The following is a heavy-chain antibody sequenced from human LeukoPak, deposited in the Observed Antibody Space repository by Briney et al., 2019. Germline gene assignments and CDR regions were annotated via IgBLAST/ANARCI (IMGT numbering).Heavy chain of an antibody. D-gene: IGHD6-13*01. J-gene: IGHJ5*02. CDR1: GYTLTGYY. V-gene: IGHV1-2*02. CDR3: ARDRYSSSWQTFNWFDP. CDR2: INPNSGGT. Sequence: ASVKVSCKASGYTLTGYYMHWVRQAPGQGLEWMGWINPNSGGTNYAQKFEGRVTMTRSTAMSTAYMELSRLRSDDTAVYYCARDRYSSSWQTFNWFDPWGQGTLVTVSS.